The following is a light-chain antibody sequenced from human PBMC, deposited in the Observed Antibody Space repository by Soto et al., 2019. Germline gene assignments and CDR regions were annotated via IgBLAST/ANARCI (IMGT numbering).Light chain of an antibody. V-gene: IGKV3-20*01. Sequence: EIVLTQSPGTLSLSPGERATLSCRASQSVSSSYLAWYQQKPGQAPRLLIYGAFSRATGIPDRFSGSGSGTDFTLTISRLEPEDVAVYYCQQYGSSPLTFGPGTKVYIK. CDR1: QSVSSSY. J-gene: IGKJ3*01. CDR2: GAF. CDR3: QQYGSSPLT.